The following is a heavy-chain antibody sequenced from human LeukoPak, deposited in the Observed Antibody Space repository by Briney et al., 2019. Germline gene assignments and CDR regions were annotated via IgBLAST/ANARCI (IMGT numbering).Heavy chain of an antibody. CDR2: IYYSGST. CDR3: ARHRNWNDALRY. J-gene: IGHJ4*02. CDR1: GGSISSSSYY. D-gene: IGHD1-1*01. Sequence: SETLSLTCTVSGGSISSSSYYWGWIRQPPGKGLEWIGSIYYSGSTYYNPSLKSRVTISVDTSKNQFSLKLSSVTAADTAVYYCARHRNWNDALRYWGQGTLVTVSS. V-gene: IGHV4-39*01.